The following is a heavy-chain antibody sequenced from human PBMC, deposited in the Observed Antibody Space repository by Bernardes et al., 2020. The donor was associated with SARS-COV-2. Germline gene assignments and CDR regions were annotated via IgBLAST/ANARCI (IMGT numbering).Heavy chain of an antibody. D-gene: IGHD2-15*01. Sequence: GSLRLSCAASGFTVSRNDMSWVRQAPGKGLEWVSVIYSAGGTYYADSVRGRFTLSRDNSKNTLNLQMDSLRTEDTAVYYCARAPTEYCSGDGCYSHVDYFYYGMDVWGQGPTVTVSS. CDR3: ARAPTEYCSGDGCYSHVDYFYYGMDV. J-gene: IGHJ6*02. CDR2: IYSAGGT. CDR1: GFTVSRND. V-gene: IGHV3-66*02.